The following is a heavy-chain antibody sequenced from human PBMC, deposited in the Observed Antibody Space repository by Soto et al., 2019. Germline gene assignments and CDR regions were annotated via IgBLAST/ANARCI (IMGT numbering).Heavy chain of an antibody. V-gene: IGHV3-33*01. CDR2: IWYDGSNK. Sequence: TGGSLRLSCAASGFPISSYGMHWVRQAPGKGLEWVAVIWYDGSNKYYADSVKGRFTISRDNSKNTLYLQMNSLRAEDTAVYYCARDRTYYYDSSGYYPDFDYWGQGTLVTVSS. D-gene: IGHD3-22*01. CDR1: GFPISSYG. J-gene: IGHJ4*02. CDR3: ARDRTYYYDSSGYYPDFDY.